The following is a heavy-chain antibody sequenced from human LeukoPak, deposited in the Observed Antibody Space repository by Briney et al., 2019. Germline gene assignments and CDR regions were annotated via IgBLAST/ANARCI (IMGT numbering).Heavy chain of an antibody. CDR3: ARDPWEDSSGYYYPDAFDI. V-gene: IGHV7-4-1*02. CDR2: INTNTGNP. Sequence: GASVKVSCKASGYTFTSYAMNWVRQAPGQGLEWMGWINTNTGNPTYAQGFTGRFVFSLDTSVSTAYLQISSLKAEDTAVYYCARDPWEDSSGYYYPDAFDIWGQGTMVTVSS. D-gene: IGHD3-22*01. CDR1: GYTFTSYA. J-gene: IGHJ3*02.